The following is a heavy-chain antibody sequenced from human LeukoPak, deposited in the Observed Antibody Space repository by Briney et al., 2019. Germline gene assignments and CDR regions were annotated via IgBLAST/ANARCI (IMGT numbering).Heavy chain of an antibody. CDR3: ATPPTTVTTRGFDY. J-gene: IGHJ4*02. D-gene: IGHD4-17*01. Sequence: GGSLRLSCAASGFIFSSYAMSWVRQAPGKGLQWVSAICDNGGCTYYADSVKGRFTISRDNSKNTLYLQMSGLRAEDTAIYYCATPPTTVTTRGFDYWGQGTLVTVSP. V-gene: IGHV3-23*01. CDR2: ICDNGGCT. CDR1: GFIFSSYA.